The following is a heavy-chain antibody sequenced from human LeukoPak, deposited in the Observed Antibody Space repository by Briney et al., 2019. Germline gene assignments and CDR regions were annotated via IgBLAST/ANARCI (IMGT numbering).Heavy chain of an antibody. D-gene: IGHD3-10*01. CDR2: IWSDGSNI. J-gene: IGHJ3*01. V-gene: IGHV3-33*01. CDR1: GFSVTRTG. CDR3: TTSPRGKGFDF. Sequence: GRSLRLSCEASGFSVTRTGMHWVRQTPGKGLEWVAVIWSDGSNINYPDSVKGRFTISRDTSKNRLHLQMDSLRVEDTAVYYCTTSPRGKGFDFWGRGTVVTVSS.